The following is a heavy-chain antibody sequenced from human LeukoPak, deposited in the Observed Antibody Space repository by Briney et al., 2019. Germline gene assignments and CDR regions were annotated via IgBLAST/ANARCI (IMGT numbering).Heavy chain of an antibody. CDR2: IIPIFGIA. J-gene: IGHJ4*02. V-gene: IGHV1-69*04. CDR1: GGTFSSYA. Sequence: ASVKVSCKASGGTFSSYAISWVRQAPGQGLEWMGRIIPIFGIANYAQKFQGRVTITADKPTSTAYMELSSLRSEDTAVYYCARETRSDSSGYYRKEFDYWGQGTLVTVSS. CDR3: ARETRSDSSGYYRKEFDY. D-gene: IGHD3-22*01.